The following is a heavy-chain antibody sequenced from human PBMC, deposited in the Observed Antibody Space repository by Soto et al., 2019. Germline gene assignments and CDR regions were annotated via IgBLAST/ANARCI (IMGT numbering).Heavy chain of an antibody. Sequence: QVRLQESGPGLVKPSQTLSLTCTVSGASISSGGYYWSWIRQPPGRGLEFIGHIYNTGSTNYNPSIKRLITMSLDTSKNHFSLRLGSVTAADTAMYYCARVTYYASYGYRDGPYYFDYWGQGALVTVSS. CDR3: ARVTYYASYGYRDGPYYFDY. D-gene: IGHD3-22*01. CDR1: GASISSGGYY. V-gene: IGHV4-31*01. J-gene: IGHJ4*02. CDR2: IYNTGST.